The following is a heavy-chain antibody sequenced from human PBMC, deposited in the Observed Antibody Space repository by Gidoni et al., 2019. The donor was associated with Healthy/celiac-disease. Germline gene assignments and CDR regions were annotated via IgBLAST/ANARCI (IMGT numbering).Heavy chain of an antibody. CDR1: GLTFSGSA. CDR2: MRSKANSYAT. CDR3: TRFGGYSSPSADY. V-gene: IGHV3-73*02. J-gene: IGHJ4*02. D-gene: IGHD6-13*01. Sequence: EVQLVESGGGLVQPGGSLKLSWAASGLTFSGSAMHWVRQASGKGLEWVGSMRSKANSYATAYAASVKGRFTISRDDSKNTAYLQMNSLKTEDTAVYYCTRFGGYSSPSADYWGQGTLVTVSS.